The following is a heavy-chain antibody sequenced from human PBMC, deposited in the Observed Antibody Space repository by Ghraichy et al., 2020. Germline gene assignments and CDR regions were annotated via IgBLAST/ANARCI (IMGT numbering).Heavy chain of an antibody. CDR3: VKVGQWLGYFQH. Sequence: GGSLRLSCSASGFTFSSYAMHWVRQAPGKGLEYVSAISSNGGSTYYADSVMGRFTISRDNSKNTLYLQMSSLRPEDTAVYYCVKVGQWLGYFQHWGQGTLVTVSS. V-gene: IGHV3-64D*06. CDR2: ISSNGGST. J-gene: IGHJ1*01. CDR1: GFTFSSYA. D-gene: IGHD6-19*01.